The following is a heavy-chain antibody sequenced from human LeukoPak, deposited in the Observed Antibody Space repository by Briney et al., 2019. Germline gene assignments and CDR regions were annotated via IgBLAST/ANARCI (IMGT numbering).Heavy chain of an antibody. D-gene: IGHD4-17*01. V-gene: IGHV3-23*01. CDR2: IRGSGGST. J-gene: IGHJ4*02. CDR3: AKLLNDYGDYYFDY. Sequence: GGSLRLSCAASGFTVRSSYMSWVRQAPGKGLEWVSAIRGSGGSTYYADSVKGRFTISRDNSKNTLYLQMNSLRAEDTAVYYCAKLLNDYGDYYFDYWGQGTLVTVSS. CDR1: GFTVRSSY.